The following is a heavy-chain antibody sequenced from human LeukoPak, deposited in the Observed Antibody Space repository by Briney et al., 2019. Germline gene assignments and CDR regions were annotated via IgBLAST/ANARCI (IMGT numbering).Heavy chain of an antibody. Sequence: PGGSLRLSCAASGFSFSNYAMTWVRQAPGKGLEWVSTIIGSGDVTYYADPVKGRFTISRDNSKKTLDLQMDSLRADDTALYYCAKDYQSIGWLRNADCWGQGVLVTVSP. CDR2: IIGSGDVT. CDR1: GFSFSNYA. CDR3: AKDYQSIGWLRNADC. D-gene: IGHD6-19*01. J-gene: IGHJ4*02. V-gene: IGHV3-23*01.